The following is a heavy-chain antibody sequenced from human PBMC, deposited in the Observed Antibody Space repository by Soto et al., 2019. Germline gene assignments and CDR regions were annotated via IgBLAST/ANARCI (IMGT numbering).Heavy chain of an antibody. Sequence: GGALRLSCSASGFTFSSYEMNWVRQAPGKGLEWVSYISSSGSTIYYADSVKGRFTISRDNAKNSLYLQMNGLRAEDTAVYYCATHPDSSSFDYWGQGTLVTVSS. CDR2: ISSSGSTI. D-gene: IGHD6-6*01. J-gene: IGHJ4*02. CDR1: GFTFSSYE. CDR3: ATHPDSSSFDY. V-gene: IGHV3-48*03.